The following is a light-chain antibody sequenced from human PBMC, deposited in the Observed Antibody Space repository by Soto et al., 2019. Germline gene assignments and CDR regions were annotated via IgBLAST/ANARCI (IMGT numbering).Light chain of an antibody. Sequence: IVLTQSASTVSSFPGDRVTLSCRASQYINTRLAWYQHRPGQAPRLLIYQTSIRAAGIPARFSASGSGTDFTLTISDVQPEDFALYYCHQRQSWPRTFGQGTKVDI. CDR1: QYINTR. CDR2: QTS. V-gene: IGKV3-11*01. J-gene: IGKJ1*01. CDR3: HQRQSWPRT.